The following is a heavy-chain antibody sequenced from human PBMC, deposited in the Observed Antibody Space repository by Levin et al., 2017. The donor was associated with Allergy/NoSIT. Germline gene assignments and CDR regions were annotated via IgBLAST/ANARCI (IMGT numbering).Heavy chain of an antibody. CDR1: GGSFSGYY. Sequence: SQTLSLTCAVYGGSFSGYYWSWIRQPPGKGLEWIGEINHSGSTNYNPSLKSRVTISVDTSKNQFSLKLSSVTAADTAVYYCARVWGSGGDYWGQGTLVTVSS. J-gene: IGHJ4*02. D-gene: IGHD7-27*01. V-gene: IGHV4-34*01. CDR2: INHSGST. CDR3: ARVWGSGGDY.